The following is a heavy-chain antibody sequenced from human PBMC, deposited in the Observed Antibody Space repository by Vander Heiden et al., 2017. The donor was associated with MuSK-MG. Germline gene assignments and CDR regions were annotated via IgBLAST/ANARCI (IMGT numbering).Heavy chain of an antibody. D-gene: IGHD3-10*01. J-gene: IGHJ4*02. CDR3: AVEPLWFGELPDY. Sequence: QLQLQESGPGLVKPSETLSLTCTVPGGSISSSSYYWGWIRQPPGKGLEWIGSIYYSGSTYYNPSLKSRVTISVDTSKNQFSLKLSSVTAADTAVYYCAVEPLWFGELPDYWGQGTLVTVSS. V-gene: IGHV4-39*07. CDR2: IYYSGST. CDR1: GGSISSSSYY.